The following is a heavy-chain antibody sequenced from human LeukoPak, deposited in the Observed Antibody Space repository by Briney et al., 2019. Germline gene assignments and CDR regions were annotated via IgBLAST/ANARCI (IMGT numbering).Heavy chain of an antibody. CDR1: GFTFSTYG. V-gene: IGHV3-23*01. Sequence: PGGSLRLSCEASGFTFSTYGMSWVRQAPGKGLEWVSGISWNSGSIGYADSVKGRFTISRDNSKNTLYLQMNSLRAEDTAVYYCAKDQDDILTGYYMGTHYWGQGTLVTVSS. J-gene: IGHJ4*02. CDR3: AKDQDDILTGYYMGTHY. D-gene: IGHD3-9*01. CDR2: ISWNSGSI.